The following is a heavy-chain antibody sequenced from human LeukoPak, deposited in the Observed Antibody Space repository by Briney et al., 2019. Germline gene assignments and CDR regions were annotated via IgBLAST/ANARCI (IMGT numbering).Heavy chain of an antibody. V-gene: IGHV5-51*01. D-gene: IGHD2-2*01. CDR2: IYPGDSDT. J-gene: IGHJ6*02. Sequence: GESLKISCKGSGYSFTSYWIGWVRQMPGKGLEWMGIIYPGDSDTRYSPSFQGQITISADKSVSTAYLQWSSLKASDTAMYYCGLQQEGYYYGMDVWGQGTTVTVSS. CDR3: GLQQEGYYYGMDV. CDR1: GYSFTSYW.